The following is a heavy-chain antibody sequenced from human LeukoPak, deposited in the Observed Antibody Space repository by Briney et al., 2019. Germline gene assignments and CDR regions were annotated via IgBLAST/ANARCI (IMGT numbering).Heavy chain of an antibody. J-gene: IGHJ6*02. D-gene: IGHD3-3*01. Sequence: ASVKVSCKASGYTFTGYYMHWVRQAPGQGLEWVGWINPNSGGTNYAQKFQGRVTMTRDTSISTAYMELSRLRSDDTAVYYCARAITIFGVVINHAGMDVWGQGTTVTVSS. CDR1: GYTFTGYY. CDR2: INPNSGGT. V-gene: IGHV1-2*02. CDR3: ARAITIFGVVINHAGMDV.